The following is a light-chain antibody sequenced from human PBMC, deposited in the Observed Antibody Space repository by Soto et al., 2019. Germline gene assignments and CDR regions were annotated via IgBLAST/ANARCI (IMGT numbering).Light chain of an antibody. CDR2: DAS. V-gene: IGKV3-11*01. CDR1: ESVGNY. J-gene: IGKJ4*01. Sequence: IVLTQSPATLSLSPVERATLSCRASESVGNYLAWYQEKPGQAPRLLIYDASNRATGIPPRFSGSGSGTHFTLTISSLEPEDFAVYYCQQRSSWPPPTFGGGTKVDIK. CDR3: QQRSSWPPPT.